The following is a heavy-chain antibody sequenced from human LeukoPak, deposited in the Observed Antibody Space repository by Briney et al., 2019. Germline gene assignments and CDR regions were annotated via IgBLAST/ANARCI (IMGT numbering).Heavy chain of an antibody. CDR2: INHSGST. D-gene: IGHD3-10*01. J-gene: IGHJ4*02. CDR1: GGSFSGYY. CDR3: ARLGEKFYGSGSYPLY. V-gene: IGHV4-34*01. Sequence: PSETLSLTCAVYGGSFSGYYWSWIRQPPGKGLEWIGEINHSGSTNYNPSLKSRVTISVDTSKNQFSLKLSSVTAADTAVYYCARLGEKFYGSGSYPLYWGQGTLVTVSS.